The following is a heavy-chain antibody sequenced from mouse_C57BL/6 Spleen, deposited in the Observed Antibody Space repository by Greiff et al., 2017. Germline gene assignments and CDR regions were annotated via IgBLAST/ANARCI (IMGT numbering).Heavy chain of an antibody. D-gene: IGHD3-2*02. CDR1: GYTFTDYE. Sequence: QVQLQQSGAELVRPGASVTLSCKASGYTFTDYEMHWVKQTPVHGLEWIGAIDPETGGTAYNQKFKGKAILTADKSSSTAYMELRSLTSEDSAVYYCTRNPIDSSGYGFAYWGQGTLVTVSA. CDR3: TRNPIDSSGYGFAY. CDR2: IDPETGGT. V-gene: IGHV1-15*01. J-gene: IGHJ3*01.